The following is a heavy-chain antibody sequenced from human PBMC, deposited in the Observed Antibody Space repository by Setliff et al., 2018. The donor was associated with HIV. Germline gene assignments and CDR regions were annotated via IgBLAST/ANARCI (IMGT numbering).Heavy chain of an antibody. CDR3: VTDEKVAFDM. CDR1: GFTFSNAW. J-gene: IGHJ3*02. Sequence: EGSLRLSCVASGFTFSNAWMTWVRQGPGKGLEWVGRIASRFDGETTDHAAPVRGRFTFSRDDSKNTLYLQMNSLKTEDTAVYYCVTDEKVAFDMWGQGTMVTVSS. V-gene: IGHV3-15*04. CDR2: IASRFDGETT.